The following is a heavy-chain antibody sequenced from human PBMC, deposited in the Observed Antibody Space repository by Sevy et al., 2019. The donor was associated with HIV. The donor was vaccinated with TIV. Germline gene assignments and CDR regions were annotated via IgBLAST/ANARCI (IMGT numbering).Heavy chain of an antibody. J-gene: IGHJ4*02. V-gene: IGHV3-23*01. CDR3: AKVKGATRVSSDY. D-gene: IGHD1-26*01. Sequence: VGSLRLSCAASGFTFSSYAMSWVRQAPGKGLEWVSAISGSGGSTYYADSVKGRFTISRDNSKNTLYLQMNSLRAEDTAVYYCAKVKGATRVSSDYWGQGTLVTVSS. CDR1: GFTFSSYA. CDR2: ISGSGGST.